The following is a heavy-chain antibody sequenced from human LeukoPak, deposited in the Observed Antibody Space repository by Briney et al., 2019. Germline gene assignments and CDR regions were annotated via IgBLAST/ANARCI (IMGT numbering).Heavy chain of an antibody. Sequence: GGSLRLSCAASGFTFSSYAMNWARQAPGKGLEWVSAISGSGGSTYYADSVKGRFTISRDNSKNTLYLQMKSLRADDTAVYYCAKDDGSGTTDYWGQGTLVTVSS. CDR1: GFTFSSYA. D-gene: IGHD3-10*01. V-gene: IGHV3-23*01. CDR2: ISGSGGST. J-gene: IGHJ4*02. CDR3: AKDDGSGTTDY.